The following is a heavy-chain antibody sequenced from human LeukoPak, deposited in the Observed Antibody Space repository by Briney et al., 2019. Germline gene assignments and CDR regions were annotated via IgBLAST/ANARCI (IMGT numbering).Heavy chain of an antibody. V-gene: IGHV4-59*01. CDR1: GGSISSYY. D-gene: IGHD3-10*01. CDR3: ARGRNGSGSYYNVQAEYFQH. CDR2: IYYSGST. Sequence: PSETLSLTCTVSGGSISSYYWSWIRQPPGKGLEWIGYIYYSGSTNYNPSLKSRVTITVDTSKNQFSLKLSSVTAADTAVYYCARGRNGSGSYYNVQAEYFQHWGQGTLVTVSS. J-gene: IGHJ1*01.